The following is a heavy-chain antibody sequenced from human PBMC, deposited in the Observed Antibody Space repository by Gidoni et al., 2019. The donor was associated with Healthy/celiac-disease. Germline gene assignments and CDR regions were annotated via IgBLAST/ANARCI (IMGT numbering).Heavy chain of an antibody. CDR2: ISSSSSTI. D-gene: IGHD4-17*01. V-gene: IGHV3-48*02. CDR3: AREGVYGDYAPYDAFDI. CDR1: GFTFSSDS. Sequence: EVQLVESGGGLVQPGGSLRLSCAASGFTFSSDSMNWVRQAPGKGLEWVSYISSSSSTIYYADSVKGRFTISRDNAKNSLYLQMNSLRDEDTAVYYCAREGVYGDYAPYDAFDIWGQGTMVTVSS. J-gene: IGHJ3*02.